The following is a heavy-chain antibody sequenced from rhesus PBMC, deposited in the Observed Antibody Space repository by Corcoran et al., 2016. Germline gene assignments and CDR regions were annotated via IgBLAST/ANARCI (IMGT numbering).Heavy chain of an antibody. V-gene: IGHV4-147*01. CDR3: ASGRYSNYFDFDY. D-gene: IGHD4-23*01. J-gene: IGHJ4*01. Sequence: QVQLQESGPGLVKPSEPLSLTCAVSGYSIRSNYWSWIRLPPGKGLEWIGYIYGSSGSTYYNPSLKSRVTISTDTSKNQFSLKLSSVTAADTAVYYCASGRYSNYFDFDYWGQGVLVTVSS. CDR2: IYGSSGST. CDR1: GYSIRSNY.